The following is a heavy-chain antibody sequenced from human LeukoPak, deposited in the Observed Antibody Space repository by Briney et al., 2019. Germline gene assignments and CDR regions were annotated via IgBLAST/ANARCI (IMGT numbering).Heavy chain of an antibody. CDR1: GGSISSYY. V-gene: IGHV4-34*01. D-gene: IGHD3-10*01. Sequence: SETLSLTCTVSGGSISSYYWSWIRQPPGKGLEWIGEINHSGSTNYNPSLKSRVTISVDTSKNQFSLKLSSVTAADTAVYYCARTMVRGVITPGFDYWGQGTLVTVSS. CDR2: INHSGST. CDR3: ARTMVRGVITPGFDY. J-gene: IGHJ4*02.